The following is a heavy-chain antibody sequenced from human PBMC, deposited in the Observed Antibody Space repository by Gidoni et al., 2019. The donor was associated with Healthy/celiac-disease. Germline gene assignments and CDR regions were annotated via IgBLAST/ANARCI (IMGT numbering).Heavy chain of an antibody. V-gene: IGHV3-33*01. CDR2: IWYDGSNK. J-gene: IGHJ4*02. Sequence: QVQLVESGGGVVQPGRSLRLSCAASGFTFSSYGMHWVRQAPGKGLEWVAVIWYDGSNKYYADSVKGRFTISRDNSKNTLYLQMNSLRAEDTAVYYCARDLETTVRFDYWGQGTLVTVSS. D-gene: IGHD4-17*01. CDR1: GFTFSSYG. CDR3: ARDLETTVRFDY.